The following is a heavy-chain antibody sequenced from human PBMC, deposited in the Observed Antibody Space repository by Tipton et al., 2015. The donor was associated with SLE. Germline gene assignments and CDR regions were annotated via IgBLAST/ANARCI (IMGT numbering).Heavy chain of an antibody. CDR1: GFTFSSNW. J-gene: IGHJ6*03. Sequence: SLRLSCAASGFTFSSNWMHWARQGPGKGLVWVSRINSDESSITYADSVKGRFTISRDNAKNTLYLHMNSLRAEDTAVYYCARAFPGYYYYMDVWGKGTTVTVSS. V-gene: IGHV3-74*03. CDR2: INSDESSI. CDR3: ARAFPGYYYYMDV.